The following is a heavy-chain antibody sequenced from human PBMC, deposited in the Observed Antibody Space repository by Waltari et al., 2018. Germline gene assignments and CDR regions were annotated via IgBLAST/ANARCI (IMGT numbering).Heavy chain of an antibody. J-gene: IGHJ5*02. CDR2: INHSGST. CDR3: ANRGGSSTPKINWFDP. CDR1: GGSFSGYY. Sequence: QVQLQQWGAGLLKPSETLSLTCAVYGGSFSGYYWSWIRQPPGKGLEWIGEINHSGSTNYNPSLKSRVTISVDTSKNQFSLKLSSVTAADTAVYYCANRGGSSTPKINWFDPWGQGTLVTVSS. V-gene: IGHV4-34*01. D-gene: IGHD2-2*01.